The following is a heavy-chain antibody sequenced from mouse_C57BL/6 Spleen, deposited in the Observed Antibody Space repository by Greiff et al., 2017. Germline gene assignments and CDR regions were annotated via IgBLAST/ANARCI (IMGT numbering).Heavy chain of an antibody. Sequence: QVQLQQPGTELVKPGASVKLSCTASGYTFTSYWMHWVKQSPGQGLEWIGNINPSNGGTNYNEKFKSKATLTVDKSSSTAYMQLSSLTSEDSAVYDCARSRADYSNYYFDYWGQGTTLTVSS. J-gene: IGHJ2*01. D-gene: IGHD2-5*01. CDR3: ARSRADYSNYYFDY. CDR1: GYTFTSYW. V-gene: IGHV1-53*01. CDR2: INPSNGGT.